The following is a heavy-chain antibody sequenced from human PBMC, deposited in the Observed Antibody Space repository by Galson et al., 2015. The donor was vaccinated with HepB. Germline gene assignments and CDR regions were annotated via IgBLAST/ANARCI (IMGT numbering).Heavy chain of an antibody. D-gene: IGHD3-10*01. CDR3: VKAGSHDAFDI. CDR1: GLILTTFP. CDR2: ISSKGDNT. V-gene: IGHV3-64D*09. Sequence: SLRLSCAFSGLILTTFPMHWFRQAPGKGLEYVSAISSKGDNTYYADSVKGRFTMSRDNAKNTLYLRMNSLRTGDTAVYYCVKAGSHDAFDIWGQGTMVTVSS. J-gene: IGHJ3*02.